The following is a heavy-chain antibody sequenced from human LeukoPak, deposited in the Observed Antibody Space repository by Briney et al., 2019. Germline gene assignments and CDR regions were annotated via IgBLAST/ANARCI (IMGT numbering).Heavy chain of an antibody. CDR2: IYYSGST. D-gene: IGHD3-22*01. J-gene: IGHJ4*02. CDR3: ARVLGGARSSGYSILHFDY. V-gene: IGHV4-31*03. Sequence: SETLSLTCTVSGGSISSGGYYWSWIRQHPGKGLEWIGYIYYSGSTYYNPSLKSRLTISVDTSKNQFSLKLSSVTAADTAVYYCARVLGGARSSGYSILHFDYWGQGTLVTVSS. CDR1: GGSISSGGYY.